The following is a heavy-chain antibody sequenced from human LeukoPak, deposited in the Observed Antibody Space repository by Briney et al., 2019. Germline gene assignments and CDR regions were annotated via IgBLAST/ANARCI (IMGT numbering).Heavy chain of an antibody. Sequence: GGSLRLSCAASGFTFSGYSMNWVRQAPGKGLEWVSSISSSSSYIYYADSVKGRFTISRDNAKNSLYLQMNSLRAEDTAVYYCAREAPDSSSGEPGGAFDIWGQGTMVTVSS. CDR1: GFTFSGYS. D-gene: IGHD6-13*01. J-gene: IGHJ3*02. CDR3: AREAPDSSSGEPGGAFDI. CDR2: ISSSSSYI. V-gene: IGHV3-21*01.